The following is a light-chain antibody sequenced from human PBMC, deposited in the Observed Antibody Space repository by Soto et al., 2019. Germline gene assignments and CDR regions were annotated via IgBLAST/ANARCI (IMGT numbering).Light chain of an antibody. CDR1: QGLSSY. Sequence: AIRMTQSPSSLSASTGDRVTITCRASQGLSSYLAWYQHKPGKAPKLLIYAASTLHSGVPARFSGSGSGTDFTLTISCLQSEDFATYYCQQSYSYPQTFGQGTKLEIK. CDR2: AAS. CDR3: QQSYSYPQT. V-gene: IGKV1-8*01. J-gene: IGKJ2*01.